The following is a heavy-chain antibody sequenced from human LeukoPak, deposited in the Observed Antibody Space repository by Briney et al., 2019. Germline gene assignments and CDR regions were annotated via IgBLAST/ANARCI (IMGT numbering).Heavy chain of an antibody. Sequence: SETLSLTCAVCGGSFSGYYWSWIRQPPGKGLEWIGEINHSGSTNYNPSLKSRVTISVDTSKNQFSLKLSSVTAADTAVYYCARFVKPAATDYWGQGTLVTVSS. V-gene: IGHV4-34*01. D-gene: IGHD2-2*01. CDR2: INHSGST. CDR3: ARFVKPAATDY. J-gene: IGHJ4*02. CDR1: GGSFSGYY.